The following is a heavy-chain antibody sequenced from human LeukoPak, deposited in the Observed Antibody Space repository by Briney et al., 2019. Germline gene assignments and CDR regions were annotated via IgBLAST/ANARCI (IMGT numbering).Heavy chain of an antibody. V-gene: IGHV1-69*06. Sequence: ASVKVSCKASGGTFSSYAISWVRQAPGQGLEWMGGIIPIFGTANYAQKFQGRVTITADKSTSTAYMELSSLRSEDTAVYYCARDFGGHRSSGWYLWFDPWGQGTLVTVSS. J-gene: IGHJ5*02. D-gene: IGHD6-19*01. CDR2: IIPIFGTA. CDR1: GGTFSSYA. CDR3: ARDFGGHRSSGWYLWFDP.